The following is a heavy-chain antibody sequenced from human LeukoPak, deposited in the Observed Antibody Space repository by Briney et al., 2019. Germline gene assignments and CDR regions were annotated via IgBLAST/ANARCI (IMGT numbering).Heavy chain of an antibody. CDR2: IIHIFGTA. CDR3: VVGDDILTGYPTDPDYYYYYGMDV. CDR1: GGTFSSYA. D-gene: IGHD3-9*01. J-gene: IGHJ6*04. V-gene: IGHV1-69*13. Sequence: GASVKVSCKASGGTFSSYAISWVRQAPGQGLEWMGGIIHIFGTANYAQKFQGRVTITADESTSTAYMELSSLRSEDTAVYYCVVGDDILTGYPTDPDYYYYYGMDVWGKGTTVTVSS.